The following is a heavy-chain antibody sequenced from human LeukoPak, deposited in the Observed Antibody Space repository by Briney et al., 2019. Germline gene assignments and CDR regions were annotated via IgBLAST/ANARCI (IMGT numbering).Heavy chain of an antibody. CDR1: GGSFSGYY. CDR2: INHSGST. D-gene: IGHD3-3*01. V-gene: IGHV4-34*01. Sequence: SETLSLTCAVYGGSFSGYYWSWIRLPPGKGLEWIGEINHSGSTNYNPSLKSRVTISVDTSKNQFSLKLSSVTAADTAVYYCASRAGSGYYKGGDWFDPWGQGTLVTVSS. J-gene: IGHJ5*02. CDR3: ASRAGSGYYKGGDWFDP.